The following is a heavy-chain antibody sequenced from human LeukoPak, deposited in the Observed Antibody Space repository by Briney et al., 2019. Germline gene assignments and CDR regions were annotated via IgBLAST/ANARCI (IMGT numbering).Heavy chain of an antibody. Sequence: SQTLPPTFAISGCSVPSNSAGWNCLRQSPSRALEWLSSTYYRSKWYNEYAVSVKSQIIINPDTSKNQFSLQLNSVTPEDTAVYYCARAVPHHQGDYFDYWGQGTLVTVSS. J-gene: IGHJ4*02. CDR1: GCSVPSNSAG. CDR3: ARAVPHHQGDYFDY. V-gene: IGHV6-1*01. D-gene: IGHD2-2*01. CDR2: TYYRSKWYN.